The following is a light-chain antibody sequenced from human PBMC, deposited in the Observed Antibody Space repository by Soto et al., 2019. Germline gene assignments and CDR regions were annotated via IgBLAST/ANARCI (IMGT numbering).Light chain of an antibody. Sequence: DIPMTQSPPTLSASAGDRVTITCRASESISSWLAWYQQKPGKAPKLLMYKASSLESGVPSRFSGSGSGTEFTLTISSLQPDDFATYYCQHYNSYSEAFGQGTKVDIK. J-gene: IGKJ1*01. V-gene: IGKV1-5*03. CDR3: QHYNSYSEA. CDR2: KAS. CDR1: ESISSW.